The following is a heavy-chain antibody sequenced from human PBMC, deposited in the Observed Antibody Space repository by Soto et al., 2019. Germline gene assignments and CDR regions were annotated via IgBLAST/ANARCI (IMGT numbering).Heavy chain of an antibody. Sequence: SATLSLTCTVSGGSISSYYWSWIRQPPGKGLEWIGYIYYSGSTNYNPSLNSRVTISVDTSKNQFSLKLSSVTAADTAVYYCAREESDTAMVTGFNYWGQGTPVTVSS. J-gene: IGHJ4*02. CDR2: IYYSGST. V-gene: IGHV4-59*01. D-gene: IGHD5-18*01. CDR3: AREESDTAMVTGFNY. CDR1: GGSISSYY.